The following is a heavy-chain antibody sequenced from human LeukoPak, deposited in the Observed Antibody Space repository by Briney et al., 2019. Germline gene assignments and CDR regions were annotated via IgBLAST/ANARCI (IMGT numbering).Heavy chain of an antibody. CDR1: GFDFSNHW. CDR3: ARDSSSELDFDY. Sequence: GGSLRVSCAASGFDFSNHWMSWVRQAPGKGLEWVANIKKDGSEKNYVDSVKGRFTISRDNAKNSLYLQMNSLRAEDTAVYYCARDSSSELDFDYWGQGTLVTVSS. D-gene: IGHD3-22*01. V-gene: IGHV3-7*01. CDR2: IKKDGSEK. J-gene: IGHJ4*02.